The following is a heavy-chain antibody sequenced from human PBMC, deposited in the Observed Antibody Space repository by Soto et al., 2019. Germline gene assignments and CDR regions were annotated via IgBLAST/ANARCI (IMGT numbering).Heavy chain of an antibody. Sequence: QVQLQQWGAGLVKPSETLSLSCAVYGQSFSGHSWAWIRQSPGKGLEWIGEINESGSTYYNPSLKSRVTSSADTSKNQFSRKLRSVSAADTAVYFCARGSGIVALPGELEDVNYDYWGQGTLVNVSS. V-gene: IGHV4-34*01. J-gene: IGHJ4*02. D-gene: IGHD1-1*01. CDR1: GQSFSGHS. CDR2: INESGST. CDR3: ARGSGIVALPGELEDVNYDY.